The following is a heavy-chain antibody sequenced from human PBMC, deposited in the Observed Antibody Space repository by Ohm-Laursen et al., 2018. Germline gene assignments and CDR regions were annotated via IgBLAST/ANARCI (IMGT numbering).Heavy chain of an antibody. V-gene: IGHV1-8*01. CDR3: ARGLTVTKAGGWFDP. D-gene: IGHD4-17*01. Sequence: ASVKVSCKASGYTFTSYDINWVRQVTGQGLEWMGWMNPNSGNTGYAQKFQGRVTMTRNTSISTAYMELSSLRSEDTAVYYCARGLTVTKAGGWFDPWGQGTLVTVSS. J-gene: IGHJ5*02. CDR1: GYTFTSYD. CDR2: MNPNSGNT.